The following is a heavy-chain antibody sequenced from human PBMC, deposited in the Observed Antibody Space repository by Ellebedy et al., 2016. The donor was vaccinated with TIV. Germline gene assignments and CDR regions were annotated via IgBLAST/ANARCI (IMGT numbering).Heavy chain of an antibody. D-gene: IGHD2-21*02. CDR2: ISTSSSTI. CDR3: AREFDDYFFDY. CDR1: GFTFSIYN. Sequence: GESLKISCAASGFTFSIYNMDWVRQAPGKGLEWVSYISTSSSTIYYADSVKGRFTISRDNAKNSLYLQMNSLRAEDTAVYYCAREFDDYFFDYWGQGTLVTVSS. J-gene: IGHJ4*02. V-gene: IGHV3-48*01.